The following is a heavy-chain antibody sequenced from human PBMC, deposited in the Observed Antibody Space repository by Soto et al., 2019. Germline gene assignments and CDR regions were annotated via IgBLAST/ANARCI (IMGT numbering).Heavy chain of an antibody. J-gene: IGHJ4*02. D-gene: IGHD6-19*01. Sequence: TGGSLRLSCAASGFTFSSYSMNWVRQAPGKGLEWVSSISSSSSYIYYADSVKGRFTISRDNAKNSLYLQMNSLRAEDTAVYYCARDRGYSSGLLDYWGQGTLVTVSS. CDR1: GFTFSSYS. CDR2: ISSSSSYI. V-gene: IGHV3-21*01. CDR3: ARDRGYSSGLLDY.